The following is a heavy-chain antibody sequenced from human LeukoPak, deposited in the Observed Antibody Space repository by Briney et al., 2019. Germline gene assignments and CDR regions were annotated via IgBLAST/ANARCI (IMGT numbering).Heavy chain of an antibody. D-gene: IGHD3-10*01. V-gene: IGHV4-59*01. J-gene: IGHJ4*02. CDR2: IYYSGST. CDR3: AKGPGSLSGGFDS. Sequence: PSETLSLTCAVSGGSISHYYWSWLRQPPEKGLEYIGYIYYSGSTNYNPSLKSRVTISVDTSKNQFSLKLSSVTAADTAVYYCAKGPGSLSGGFDSWGQGTLVTVSS. CDR1: GGSISHYY.